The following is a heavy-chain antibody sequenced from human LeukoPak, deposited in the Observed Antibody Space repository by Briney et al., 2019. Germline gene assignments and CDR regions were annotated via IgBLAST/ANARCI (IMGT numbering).Heavy chain of an antibody. Sequence: PSETLSLTCTVSGGSISSSSYYWGWIRQPPGKGLEWIGSIYYSGSTYYNPSLKSRVTISVDTSKNQSSLKLSSVTAADTAVYYCARYYNWNYVFNYWGQGTLVTVSS. CDR2: IYYSGST. J-gene: IGHJ4*02. V-gene: IGHV4-39*01. CDR1: GGSISSSSYY. CDR3: ARYYNWNYVFNY. D-gene: IGHD1-7*01.